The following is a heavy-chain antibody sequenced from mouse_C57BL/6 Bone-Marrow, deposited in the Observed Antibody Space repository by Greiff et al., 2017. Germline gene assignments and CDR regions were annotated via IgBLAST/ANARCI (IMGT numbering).Heavy chain of an antibody. Sequence: EVKLVESGPELVKPGASVKISCKASGYSFTGYYMNWVKQSPEKSLEWIGEINPSTGGTTYNQTFKAKATLTVDKSSSTAYMQLKSLTSDDSAVYYCARDSSGLQAMDYWGQGTSVTVSS. V-gene: IGHV1-42*01. CDR2: INPSTGGT. CDR1: GYSFTGYY. CDR3: ARDSSGLQAMDY. D-gene: IGHD3-2*02. J-gene: IGHJ4*01.